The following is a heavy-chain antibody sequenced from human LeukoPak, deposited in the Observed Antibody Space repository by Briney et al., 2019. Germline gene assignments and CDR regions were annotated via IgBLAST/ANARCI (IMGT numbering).Heavy chain of an antibody. D-gene: IGHD3-3*01. CDR3: ARGPEYYDFWSGYYKFNWFDP. Sequence: SETLSLTCTVSGGSISSYYWSWIRQPAGKGLEWIGRIYTSGSTNYNPSLKSRVTMSVDTSKNQFSLKLSSVTAADTAVYYCARGPEYYDFWSGYYKFNWFDPWGQGTLVTVSS. CDR2: IYTSGST. J-gene: IGHJ5*02. V-gene: IGHV4-4*07. CDR1: GGSISSYY.